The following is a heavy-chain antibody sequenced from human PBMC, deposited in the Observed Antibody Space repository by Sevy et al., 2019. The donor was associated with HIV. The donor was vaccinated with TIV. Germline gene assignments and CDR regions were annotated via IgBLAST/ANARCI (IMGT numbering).Heavy chain of an antibody. CDR3: AKERVSGTYYTGDFDY. CDR2: MSGRGGDT. CDR1: GFTFRTYA. V-gene: IGHV3-23*01. J-gene: IGHJ4*02. Sequence: GGSLRLSCAASGFTFRTYAMPWVRQAPGKGLEWVSVMSGRGGDTYYADSVKGRFTISRDNSNNPLYLQMNSLRAEDTAVYYCAKERVSGTYYTGDFDYWGQGTLVTVSS. D-gene: IGHD3-10*01.